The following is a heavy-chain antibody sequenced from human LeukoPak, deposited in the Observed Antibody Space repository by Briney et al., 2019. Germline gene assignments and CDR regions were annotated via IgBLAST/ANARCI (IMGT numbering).Heavy chain of an antibody. CDR3: ARDGLSGRLSYESAWAWV. D-gene: IGHD5-12*01. J-gene: IGHJ4*02. V-gene: IGHV1-18*01. CDR1: GYTFTSYG. CDR2: ISAYNGNT. Sequence: ASVKVSCKASGYTFTSYGISWVRQAPGQGLEWMGWISAYNGNTNYAQKLQGRVTMTTDTSTSTAYMELRSLRSDDTAVYYCARDGLSGRLSYESAWAWVWGQGTLVTVSS.